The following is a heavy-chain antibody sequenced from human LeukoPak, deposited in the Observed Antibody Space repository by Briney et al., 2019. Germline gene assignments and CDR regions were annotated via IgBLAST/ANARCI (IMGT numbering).Heavy chain of an antibody. J-gene: IGHJ4*02. CDR1: WFTFNSFS. D-gene: IGHD3-10*01. V-gene: IGHV3-23*01. CDR2: INGSGGST. CDR3: AKSGYGSGSYSPYYFDY. Sequence: GSLRLSCGAPWFTFNSFSIGWGRQAPGKGPEWVSAINGSGGSTYYADSVKGRFTISRDNSKNTLYLQMNSLRAEDTAVYYCAKSGYGSGSYSPYYFDYWGQGTLVTVSS.